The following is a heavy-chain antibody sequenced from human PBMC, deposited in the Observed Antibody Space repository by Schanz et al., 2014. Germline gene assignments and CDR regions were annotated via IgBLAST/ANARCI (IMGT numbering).Heavy chain of an antibody. D-gene: IGHD2-8*02. CDR1: GFTFSSYA. V-gene: IGHV3-23*04. J-gene: IGHJ4*02. CDR3: AKTLFPGGTQTFGN. CDR2: ISGSSRTI. Sequence: EVQLVQSGGGLVQPGGSLRLSCAASGFTFSSYAMNWVRQAPGKGLEWVSYISGSSRTIYYADSMKGRFTISRDNSKSTLYVEMNSLRVEDTAVYYCAKTLFPGGTQTFGNWGRGTLVTVSS.